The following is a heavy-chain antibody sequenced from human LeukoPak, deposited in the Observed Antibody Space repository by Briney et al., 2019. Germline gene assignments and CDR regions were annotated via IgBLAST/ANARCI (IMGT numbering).Heavy chain of an antibody. CDR3: ARDRGDYRTYYYYYYMDV. V-gene: IGHV1-2*02. J-gene: IGHJ6*03. CDR1: GYTFTGYY. D-gene: IGHD3-10*01. CDR2: INPNSGGT. Sequence: ASVKVSCTASGYTFTGYYMHWVRQAPGQGLEWMGWINPNSGGTNYAQKFQGRVTMTRDTSISTAYMELSRLRSDDTAVYYCARDRGDYRTYYYYYYMDVWGKGTTVTVS.